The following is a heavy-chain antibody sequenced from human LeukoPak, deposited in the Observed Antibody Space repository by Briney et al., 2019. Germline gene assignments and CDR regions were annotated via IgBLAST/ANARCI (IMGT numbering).Heavy chain of an antibody. Sequence: GGSLRLSCAASGFTFSSYWMNWVRQAPGKGLEWVANIKQDGSEKYYVDSVKGRLTISRDNAKNSLYLQMNSLRAEDTAVYYCARDPRSYYGSGGYPRFDYWGQGTLVTVSS. CDR3: ARDPRSYYGSGGYPRFDY. D-gene: IGHD3-10*01. CDR2: IKQDGSEK. CDR1: GFTFSSYW. V-gene: IGHV3-7*01. J-gene: IGHJ4*02.